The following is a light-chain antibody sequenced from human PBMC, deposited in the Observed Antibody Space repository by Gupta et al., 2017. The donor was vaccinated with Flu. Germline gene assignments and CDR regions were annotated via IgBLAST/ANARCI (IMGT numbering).Light chain of an antibody. Sequence: SFLLTQPPSVSVAPGQTASIACGGNNIGRETVHWYQQKPGQAPVLVLYDDDFRPSGIPERFSGSNSGNTATLTIRRVEAGDEADYYCQVWDNATDHVLFGAGTTLTVV. V-gene: IGLV3-21*02. CDR3: QVWDNATDHVL. J-gene: IGLJ3*02. CDR2: DDD. CDR1: NIGRET.